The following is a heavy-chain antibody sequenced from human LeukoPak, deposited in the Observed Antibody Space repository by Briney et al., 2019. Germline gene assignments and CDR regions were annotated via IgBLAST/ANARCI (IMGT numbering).Heavy chain of an antibody. D-gene: IGHD6-13*01. Sequence: GASVKVSCKASGYTFTSYGISWVRQAPGQGLEWVGWISAYNGNTNYAQKLQGRVTMTTDTSTSTAYMELRSLRSDDTAVYYCARSQAPSSSWYASYYYYGMDVWGQGTTVTVSS. J-gene: IGHJ6*02. CDR1: GYTFTSYG. CDR3: ARSQAPSSSWYASYYYYGMDV. V-gene: IGHV1-18*01. CDR2: ISAYNGNT.